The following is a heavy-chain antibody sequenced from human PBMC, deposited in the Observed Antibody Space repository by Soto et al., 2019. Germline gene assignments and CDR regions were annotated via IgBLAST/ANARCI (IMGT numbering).Heavy chain of an antibody. D-gene: IGHD1-26*01. J-gene: IGHJ5*02. CDR3: ARGPYSGSYYYIWFDP. CDR2: INPNSGNT. CDR1: GYTFTSYD. V-gene: IGHV1-8*01. Sequence: QVQLVQSGAEVKKPGASVKVSCKASGYTFTSYDINWVRQATGQGLVWMGWINPNSGNTGYAQKFQGRVTMTRNTSISTDNMELSSLRSEDTAVYYCARGPYSGSYYYIWFDPWGQGTLVTVSS.